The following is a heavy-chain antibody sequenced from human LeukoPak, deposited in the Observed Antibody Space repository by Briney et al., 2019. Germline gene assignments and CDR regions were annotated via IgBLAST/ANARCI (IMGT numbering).Heavy chain of an antibody. J-gene: IGHJ4*02. Sequence: ASVKVSCKASGYTFTSYGISWVRQAPGQGLEWMGWISAYNGNTNYAQKLQGRVTTTTDTSTSTAYMELRSLRSDDTAVYYCAREGYSYISEGFDYWGQGTLVTVSS. D-gene: IGHD5-18*01. CDR3: AREGYSYISEGFDY. V-gene: IGHV1-18*01. CDR1: GYTFTSYG. CDR2: ISAYNGNT.